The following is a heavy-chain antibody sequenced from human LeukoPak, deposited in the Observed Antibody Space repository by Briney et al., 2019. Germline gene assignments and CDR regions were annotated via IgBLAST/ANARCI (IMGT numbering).Heavy chain of an antibody. CDR1: GGTFSSYS. CDR2: SSSSSSYI. D-gene: IGHD6-19*01. J-gene: IGHJ6*03. Sequence: PGGSLRLFCAASGGTFSSYSMNWVRQAPGKGLEWVSSSSSSSSYIYYADSVKGRFTISRDNAKNSLYLQMNSLRAEDTAVYYCARQAYSSGWYPPYYYYYMDVWGKGTTVTISS. V-gene: IGHV3-21*01. CDR3: ARQAYSSGWYPPYYYYYMDV.